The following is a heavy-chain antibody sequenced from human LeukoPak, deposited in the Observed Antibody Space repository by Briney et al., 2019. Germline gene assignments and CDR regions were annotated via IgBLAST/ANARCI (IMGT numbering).Heavy chain of an antibody. CDR3: ITDPGEWEPI. D-gene: IGHD1-26*01. V-gene: IGHV3-15*01. CDR1: GFTFSNAW. Sequence: GGSLRLSCAASGFTFSNAWMSWVRQAPGKGLEWVGRIKSKTDGGTTDYAAPVKGRFTISRDDSKNTLYLQMNGLKIEDTGVYYCITDPGEWEPIWGQGTMVTVSS. J-gene: IGHJ3*02. CDR2: IKSKTDGGTT.